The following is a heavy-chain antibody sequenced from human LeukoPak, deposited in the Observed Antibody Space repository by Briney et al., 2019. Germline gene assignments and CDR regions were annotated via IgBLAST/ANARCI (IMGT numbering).Heavy chain of an antibody. D-gene: IGHD7-27*01. Sequence: GGSLRPPCAASGFTFSSYGMHWVRQAPGKGMEWVAVISYDGSNKYYADSVKGRFTISRDNSKNTLYLQMNSLRAEDTAVYYCAKALSNWGLWDGMDVWGKGTTVTVSS. CDR3: AKALSNWGLWDGMDV. CDR1: GFTFSSYG. V-gene: IGHV3-30*18. CDR2: ISYDGSNK. J-gene: IGHJ6*04.